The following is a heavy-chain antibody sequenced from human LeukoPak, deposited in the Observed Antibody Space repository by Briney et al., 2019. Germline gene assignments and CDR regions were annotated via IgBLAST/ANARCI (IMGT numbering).Heavy chain of an antibody. V-gene: IGHV1-18*01. J-gene: IGHJ4*02. D-gene: IGHD2-2*01. Sequence: GASVNVSCKASGYTFTSYDISWVRQAPGQGLEWMGWITARDTNSAQKVQGRVTMTTDTSTSTAYMELRSLRSDDTAVYYCASWGCSDTNCYWGYFDNWGQGTLVTVSS. CDR1: GYTFTSYD. CDR3: ASWGCSDTNCYWGYFDN. CDR2: ITARDT.